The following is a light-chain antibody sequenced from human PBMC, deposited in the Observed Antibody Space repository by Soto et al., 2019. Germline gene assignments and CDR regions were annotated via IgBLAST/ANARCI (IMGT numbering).Light chain of an antibody. CDR3: QQYNNYPYT. CDR1: QSISSY. Sequence: DIQMTQSPSSLSASVGDRVTITCRASQSISSYLNWYQQKPGKAPKLLIYAASSLQSGVPSGFSGSGSGTEFTLTISSLQPDDSATYYCQQYNNYPYTFGQGTKVDIK. V-gene: IGKV1-39*01. J-gene: IGKJ2*01. CDR2: AAS.